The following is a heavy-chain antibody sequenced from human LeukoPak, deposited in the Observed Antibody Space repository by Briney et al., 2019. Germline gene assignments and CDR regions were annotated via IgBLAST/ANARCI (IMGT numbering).Heavy chain of an antibody. CDR2: IRNRAYGGAT. J-gene: IGHJ4*02. V-gene: IGHV3-49*03. Sequence: GGSLRLSCRASGFTFRDYTMTWFRQAPGKGLEWVGFIRNRAYGGATDYAASVKGRFTISRDDSKNIAYLQMDSLRTEDSGVYYCTKNGNYFDSWGQGVLVTVSS. CDR1: GFTFRDYT. CDR3: TKNGNYFDS. D-gene: IGHD1-1*01.